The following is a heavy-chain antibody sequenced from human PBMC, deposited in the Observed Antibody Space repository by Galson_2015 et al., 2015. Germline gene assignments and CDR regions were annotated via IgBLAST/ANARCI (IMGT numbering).Heavy chain of an antibody. J-gene: IGHJ4*02. Sequence: SETLSLTCAVYGGSFSGYYWSWIRQPPGMGLEWIGEINHSGSTNYNPSLKSRVTISVDTSKNQFSLKLSSVTAADTAVYYCAVCGGDCYPYYFDYWGQGTLVTVSS. D-gene: IGHD2-21*02. CDR3: AVCGGDCYPYYFDY. CDR2: INHSGST. V-gene: IGHV4-34*01. CDR1: GGSFSGYY.